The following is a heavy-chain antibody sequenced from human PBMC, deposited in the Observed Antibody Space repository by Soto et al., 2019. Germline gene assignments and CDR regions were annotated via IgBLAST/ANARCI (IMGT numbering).Heavy chain of an antibody. CDR1: GYTFTGYY. J-gene: IGHJ6*02. Sequence: GASVKVSCKASGYTFTGYYMHWVRQAPGQGLEWMGWINPNSGGTNYAQKFQGRVTMTRDTSISTAYMELSRLRSDDTAVYYCASPHYDFWSGYLYYGMDVWGQGTTVTVS. V-gene: IGHV1-2*02. CDR3: ASPHYDFWSGYLYYGMDV. D-gene: IGHD3-3*01. CDR2: INPNSGGT.